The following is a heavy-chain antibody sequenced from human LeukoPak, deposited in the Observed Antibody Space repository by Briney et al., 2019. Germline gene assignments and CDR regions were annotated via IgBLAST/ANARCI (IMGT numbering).Heavy chain of an antibody. CDR2: IYYSGST. V-gene: IGHV4-59*01. Sequence: PSETLSLTCTVSGGSISSYYWSWIRQPPGKGLEWIRYIYYSGSTNYNPSLKSRVTISVDTSKNQFSLKLSSVTAADTAVYYYARVRHDYGGTYYFDYWGQGTLVTVSS. CDR3: ARVRHDYGGTYYFDY. D-gene: IGHD4-17*01. J-gene: IGHJ4*02. CDR1: GGSISSYY.